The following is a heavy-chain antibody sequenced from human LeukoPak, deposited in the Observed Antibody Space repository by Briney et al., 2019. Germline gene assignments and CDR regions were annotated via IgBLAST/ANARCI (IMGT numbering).Heavy chain of an antibody. D-gene: IGHD3-10*01. J-gene: IGHJ5*02. Sequence: GASVKVSCKASGYTFTSYDFNWVRQATGQGLEWMGWMNPNSGNTGYAQKFQGRVTMTRNTSISTAYMELSSLRSKDTALYYCARGKAMVRGVMGSWFDPWGQGTPVTVSS. V-gene: IGHV1-8*01. CDR2: MNPNSGNT. CDR3: ARGKAMVRGVMGSWFDP. CDR1: GYTFTSYD.